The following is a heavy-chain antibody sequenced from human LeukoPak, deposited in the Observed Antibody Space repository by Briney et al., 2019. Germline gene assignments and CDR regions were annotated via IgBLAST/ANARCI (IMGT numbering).Heavy chain of an antibody. CDR2: INPSGGST. CDR3: ARDRGVLRYFDWLFEFDY. J-gene: IGHJ4*02. V-gene: IGHV1-46*01. CDR1: GDTFTRYY. D-gene: IGHD3-9*01. Sequence: ASVTVSCKASGDTFTRYYIHWVRQAPGQGLEWMGPINPSGGSTSYAQKFQGRLTVTKDMSTSTVYMELSSLGSEDTAVYYCARDRGVLRYFDWLFEFDYWGQGTLVTVSS.